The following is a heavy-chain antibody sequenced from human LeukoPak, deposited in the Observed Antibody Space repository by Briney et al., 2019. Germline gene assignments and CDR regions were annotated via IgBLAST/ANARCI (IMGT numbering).Heavy chain of an antibody. D-gene: IGHD2-2*01. Sequence: GAAVKVSCKPSGYTFTGYYMHWVRQAPGQGLEWMGWINPNSGGTNYAQKFQGRVTMTRDTSISTAYMEPSRLRSDDTAVYYCARVAGYCSSTSCYWVTTSQFDPWGQGTLVTVSS. CDR2: INPNSGGT. V-gene: IGHV1-2*02. CDR1: GYTFTGYY. CDR3: ARVAGYCSSTSCYWVTTSQFDP. J-gene: IGHJ5*02.